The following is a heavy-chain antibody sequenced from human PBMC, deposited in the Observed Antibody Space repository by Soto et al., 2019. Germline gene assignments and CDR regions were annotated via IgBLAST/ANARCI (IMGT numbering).Heavy chain of an antibody. V-gene: IGHV3-30-3*01. Sequence: GGSLRLSCAASGFTLSSYAMHWVRQAPGKGLEWVAVISYDGSNKYYADSVKGRFTISRDNSKNTLYLQMNSLRAEDTAVYYCARGGYSGSYLYYYYYGMDVWGQGTTVTVSS. J-gene: IGHJ6*02. CDR2: ISYDGSNK. CDR3: ARGGYSGSYLYYYYYGMDV. CDR1: GFTLSSYA. D-gene: IGHD1-26*01.